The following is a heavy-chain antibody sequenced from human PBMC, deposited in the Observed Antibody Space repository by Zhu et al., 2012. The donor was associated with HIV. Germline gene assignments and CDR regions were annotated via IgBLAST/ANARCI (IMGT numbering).Heavy chain of an antibody. J-gene: IGHJ1*01. Sequence: QVQPVQSGAAVRKPGASVTVSCKFAEDDDYSPYWVNPAPEHFIHFLRQAPGQQLEWLAWMNPTNGAVNYAWYLNGRVTATRDRSMTIAFLEVKSLRSDDTAVYYCARAPEKGRSEWAYAHWGQGTPVVVSS. CDR1: EDDDYSPYWVNPAPEHF. CDR2: MNPTNGAV. V-gene: IGHV1-2*02. D-gene: IGHD1-26*01. CDR3: ARAPEKGRSEWAYAH.